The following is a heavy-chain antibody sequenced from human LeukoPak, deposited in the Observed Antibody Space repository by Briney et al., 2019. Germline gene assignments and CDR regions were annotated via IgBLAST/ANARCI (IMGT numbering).Heavy chain of an antibody. V-gene: IGHV3-9*01. CDR3: AKDGAATVVTNFDY. Sequence: PGRSLRLSCAASGFTFADYAMHWVRQAPGKGLEWVSGISWNSGSIGYADSVKGRFTISRDNAKNSLYLQMNSLRAEDTALYYCAKDGAATVVTNFDYWGQGTLVTVSS. CDR2: ISWNSGSI. CDR1: GFTFADYA. J-gene: IGHJ4*02. D-gene: IGHD4-23*01.